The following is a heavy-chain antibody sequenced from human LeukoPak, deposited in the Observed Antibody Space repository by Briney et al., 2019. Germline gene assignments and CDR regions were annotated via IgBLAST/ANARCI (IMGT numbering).Heavy chain of an antibody. CDR3: ARDSGRTNPTIFDY. CDR1: GGSISSSSYY. V-gene: IGHV4-39*07. CDR2: IYYSGST. J-gene: IGHJ4*02. D-gene: IGHD3-3*01. Sequence: PSETLSLTCTVSGGSISSSSYYWGWIRQPPGKGLEWIGSIYYSGSTYYNPSLKSRVTISVDTSKNQFSLKLSSVTAADTAVYYCARDSGRTNPTIFDYWGQGTLVTVSS.